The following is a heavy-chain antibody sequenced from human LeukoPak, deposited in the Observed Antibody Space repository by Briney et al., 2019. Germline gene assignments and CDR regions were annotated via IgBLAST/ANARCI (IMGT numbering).Heavy chain of an antibody. J-gene: IGHJ4*02. V-gene: IGHV3-9*01. Sequence: GGSLRLSCAASGFTFDDYAMHWVRQAPGKGLEWVSGISWNSGSIGYADSVKGRFTISRDNAKNSLDLLMNSLGVEDTAIYYCARSASYGSGSYRNNYFDSWGQGTLVTVSS. CDR1: GFTFDDYA. D-gene: IGHD3-10*01. CDR2: ISWNSGSI. CDR3: ARSASYGSGSYRNNYFDS.